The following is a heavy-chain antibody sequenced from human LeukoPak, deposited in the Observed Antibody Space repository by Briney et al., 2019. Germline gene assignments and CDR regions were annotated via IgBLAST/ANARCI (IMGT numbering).Heavy chain of an antibody. D-gene: IGHD3-3*01. Sequence: GGSLRLSCAASGFTFSSYSSYWMHWVRQSPGKGLMWLSRINSDGSTRNYADSVNGRFSISRGNAKNTLYLQMNSLRVEDTAVYYCAGGRDFYDFSWGQGILVTVSS. CDR1: GFTFSSYSSYW. V-gene: IGHV3-74*01. CDR2: INSDGSTR. J-gene: IGHJ5*02. CDR3: AGGRDFYDFS.